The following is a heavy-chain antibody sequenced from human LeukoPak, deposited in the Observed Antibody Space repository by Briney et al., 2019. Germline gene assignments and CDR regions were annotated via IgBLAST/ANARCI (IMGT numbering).Heavy chain of an antibody. D-gene: IGHD3-22*01. Sequence: SETLSLTCTVSGGSISSYYWSWIRKPPGKGLEWIGYIYYSGSTNYNPSLKSRVTISVDTSKNQFALKLSSVTAADTAVYYCARGSVWYDSSGYYPPYFDYWGQGTLVTVSS. V-gene: IGHV4-59*01. J-gene: IGHJ4*02. CDR3: ARGSVWYDSSGYYPPYFDY. CDR1: GGSISSYY. CDR2: IYYSGST.